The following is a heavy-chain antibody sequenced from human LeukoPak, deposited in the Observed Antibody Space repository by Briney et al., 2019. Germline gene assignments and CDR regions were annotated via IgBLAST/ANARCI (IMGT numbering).Heavy chain of an antibody. Sequence: VRPVPGKGLEGMGIIYPGDSDTRYSPSFQGQVTISADKSISTAYLQWSSLKASDTAMYYCARPSGGGNSGYFDYWGQGTLVTVSS. D-gene: IGHD4-23*01. CDR2: IYPGDSDT. CDR3: ARPSGGGNSGYFDY. J-gene: IGHJ4*02. V-gene: IGHV5-51*01.